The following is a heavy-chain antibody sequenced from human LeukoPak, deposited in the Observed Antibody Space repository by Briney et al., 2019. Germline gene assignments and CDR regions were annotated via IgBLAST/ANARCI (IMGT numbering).Heavy chain of an antibody. J-gene: IGHJ4*02. CDR3: ARDNRAPIVGATASYFDY. CDR2: IYYSGST. D-gene: IGHD1-26*01. V-gene: IGHV4-31*03. CDR1: GGSISSGGYY. Sequence: SETLSLTCTVSGGSISSGGYYWSWIRQHPGKGLEWIGYIYYSGSTYYNPSLKSRVTISVDTSKNQFSLKLSSVTAADTAVYYCARDNRAPIVGATASYFDYWGQGTLVTVSS.